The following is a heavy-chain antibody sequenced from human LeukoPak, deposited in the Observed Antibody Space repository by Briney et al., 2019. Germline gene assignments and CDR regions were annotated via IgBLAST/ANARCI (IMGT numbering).Heavy chain of an antibody. Sequence: GGSLRLSCAASRFTFSSYGMHWVRQAPGKGLEWVAVISYDGSNKYYADSVKGRFTISRDNSKNTLYLQMNSLRAEDTAVYYCAKANYYGSGSYYIRNWFDPWGQGTLVTVSS. CDR1: RFTFSSYG. CDR2: ISYDGSNK. D-gene: IGHD3-10*01. J-gene: IGHJ5*02. CDR3: AKANYYGSGSYYIRNWFDP. V-gene: IGHV3-30*18.